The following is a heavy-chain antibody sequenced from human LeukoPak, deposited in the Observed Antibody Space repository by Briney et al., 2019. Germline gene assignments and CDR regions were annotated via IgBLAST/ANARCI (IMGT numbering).Heavy chain of an antibody. V-gene: IGHV3-30-3*01. CDR2: ISYDGSNK. CDR1: GFTFSSYA. J-gene: IGHJ4*02. Sequence: GRSLRLSCAASGFTFSSYAMHWVRQAPGKGLEWVAVISYDGSNKYYADSVKGRFTISRDNSKNTLYLQMNSLRAEDTAVYYCASYVISGSYFDYWGQRTLVTVSS. CDR3: ASYVISGSYFDY. D-gene: IGHD1-26*01.